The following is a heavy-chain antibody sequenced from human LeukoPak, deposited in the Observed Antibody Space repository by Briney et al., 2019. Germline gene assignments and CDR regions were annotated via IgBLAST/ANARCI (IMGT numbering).Heavy chain of an antibody. CDR1: GYTFTGYF. CDR2: INPNSGDT. J-gene: IGHJ4*02. D-gene: IGHD3-22*01. CDR3: ARDERYDSSGYPFDY. Sequence: ASVKVSCKASGYTFTGYFIHWVRQAPGQGLEWTGWINPNSGDTNYAQKFQGRVTMTRDTSISTAYMELSRLRSDDTAVYYCARDERYDSSGYPFDYWGQGTLVTVSS. V-gene: IGHV1-2*02.